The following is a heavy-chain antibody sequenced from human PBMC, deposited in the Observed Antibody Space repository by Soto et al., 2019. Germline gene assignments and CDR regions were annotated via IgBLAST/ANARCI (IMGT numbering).Heavy chain of an antibody. Sequence: SETLSLTCTVSGGSISSISNHYCSWIRLPPGKGLEWIGYISYSGYTSYNPSLKSRVIISVDTSKNQFSLNLTSVTAADTALYYCATQGFGVLHGLVDVWSQGTTDTGSS. CDR2: ISYSGYT. J-gene: IGHJ6*02. D-gene: IGHD3-10*01. CDR1: GGSISSISNHY. V-gene: IGHV4-59*08. CDR3: ATQGFGVLHGLVDV.